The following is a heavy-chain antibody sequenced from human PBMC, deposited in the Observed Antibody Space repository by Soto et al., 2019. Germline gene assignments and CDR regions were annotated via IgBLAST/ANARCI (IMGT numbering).Heavy chain of an antibody. CDR3: ARSSGAYDFWSGRWFDP. V-gene: IGHV4-4*02. CDR2: IYHSGST. J-gene: IGHJ5*02. D-gene: IGHD3-3*01. Sequence: SETLSLTCAVSSGSISSSNWWSWVRQPPGKGLEWIGKIYHSGSTNYNPSLKSRVTISVDKSKNQFSLKLSSVTAADTAVYYCARSSGAYDFWSGRWFDPWGQGTLVTVSS. CDR1: SGSISSSNW.